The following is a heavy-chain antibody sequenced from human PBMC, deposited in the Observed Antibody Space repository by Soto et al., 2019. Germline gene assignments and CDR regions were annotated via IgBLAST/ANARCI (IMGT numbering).Heavy chain of an antibody. CDR2: INYRGST. CDR1: GGSIGENY. V-gene: IGHV4-59*08. Sequence: SETLSLTCTVSGGSIGENYWSWIRQSPGEGLEWIGYINYRGSTNYNPSLKSRVTISVDTSTNQFSLNLNSVTAADTAMYDCARQSRGYGTFDYWGQGTQVTVSS. CDR3: ARQSRGYGTFDY. D-gene: IGHD3-22*01. J-gene: IGHJ4*02.